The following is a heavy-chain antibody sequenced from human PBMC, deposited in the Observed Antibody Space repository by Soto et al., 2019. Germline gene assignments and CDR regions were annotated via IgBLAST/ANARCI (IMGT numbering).Heavy chain of an antibody. CDR3: ARDYYDSSGYFPFIDYFDY. J-gene: IGHJ4*02. V-gene: IGHV3-33*01. Sequence: GGSLRLSCAASGFTFSSYGMHWVRQAPGKGLEWVAVIWYDGSNKYYADSVKGRFTISRDNSKNTLYLQMNSLRAEDTAVYYCARDYYDSSGYFPFIDYFDYWGQGTLVTVSS. CDR2: IWYDGSNK. CDR1: GFTFSSYG. D-gene: IGHD3-22*01.